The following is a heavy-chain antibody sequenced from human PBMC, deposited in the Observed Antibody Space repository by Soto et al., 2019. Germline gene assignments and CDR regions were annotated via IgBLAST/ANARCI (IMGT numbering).Heavy chain of an antibody. CDR3: ARGEAWTDEAFDI. CDR1: GFTVSNYG. Sequence: QVQLVESGGGVVQPGQSLRLSCAASGFTVSNYGMHWVRQAPGKGLEWVAVIWKDGNNKYYRDSVKGRFTISRDNSKNTLGLQMSSLRGEDTAGYCCARGEAWTDEAFDIWGQGTMVTVSS. CDR2: IWKDGNNK. J-gene: IGHJ3*02. D-gene: IGHD1-26*01. V-gene: IGHV3-33*01.